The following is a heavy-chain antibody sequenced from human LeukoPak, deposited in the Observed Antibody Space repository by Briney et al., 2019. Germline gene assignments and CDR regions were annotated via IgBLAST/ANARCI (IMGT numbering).Heavy chain of an antibody. D-gene: IGHD3-22*01. Sequence: PSETLSLTCTVSGGSISSYYWSWIRQPPGKGLEWIGEINHSGSTNYNPSLKSRVTISVDTSKNQFSLKLSSVTAADTAVYYCARGYDSSGYYYSWFDPWGQGTLVTVSS. V-gene: IGHV4-34*01. CDR2: INHSGST. CDR3: ARGYDSSGYYYSWFDP. CDR1: GGSISSYY. J-gene: IGHJ5*02.